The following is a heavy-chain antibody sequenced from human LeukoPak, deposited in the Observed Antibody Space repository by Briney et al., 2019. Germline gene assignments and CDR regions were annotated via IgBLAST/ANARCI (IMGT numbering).Heavy chain of an antibody. Sequence: ASVKVSCTASGYTFTNNYLHWVRQAPGQGLEWMGMIYPRDGSTSYAQNFQGRVTVTRDTSTTTVHMELRGLRSEDTAVYYCARDQEGFDYWGQGTVVTVSS. CDR1: GYTFTNNY. CDR2: IYPRDGST. V-gene: IGHV1-46*01. J-gene: IGHJ4*02. CDR3: ARDQEGFDY.